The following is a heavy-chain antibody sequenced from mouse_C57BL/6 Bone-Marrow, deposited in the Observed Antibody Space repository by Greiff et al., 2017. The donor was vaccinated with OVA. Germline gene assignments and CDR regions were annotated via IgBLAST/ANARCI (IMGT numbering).Heavy chain of an antibody. CDR1: GYTFTDYY. Sequence: QVQLQQSGAELVRPGASVKLSCKASGYTFTDYYINWVKQRPGQGLEWIARIYPGSGNTYYNEKFKGKATLTAEKSSSTAYMQLSSLTSEDSAVYFCARSYYGSSYDYFDYWDQGTTLTVSS. CDR3: ARSYYGSSYDYFDY. D-gene: IGHD1-1*01. J-gene: IGHJ2*01. CDR2: IYPGSGNT. V-gene: IGHV1-76*01.